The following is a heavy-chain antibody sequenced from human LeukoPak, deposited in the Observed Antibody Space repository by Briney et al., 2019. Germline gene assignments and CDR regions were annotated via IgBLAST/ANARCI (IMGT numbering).Heavy chain of an antibody. CDR1: GYTFTSYA. CDR3: AREDGARWPFGGVIATDY. CDR2: INTNTGNP. D-gene: IGHD3-16*02. Sequence: ASVMVSCKASGYTFTSYAMNWVRQAPGQGLEWMGWINTNTGNPTYAQGFTGRFVFSLDTSVSTAYLQISSLKAEDTAVYYCAREDGARWPFGGVIATDYWGQGTLVTVSS. J-gene: IGHJ4*02. V-gene: IGHV7-4-1*02.